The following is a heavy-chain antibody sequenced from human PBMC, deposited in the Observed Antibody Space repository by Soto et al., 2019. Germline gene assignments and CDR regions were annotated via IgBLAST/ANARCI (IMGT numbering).Heavy chain of an antibody. V-gene: IGHV3-30*18. Sequence: QVQLVESGGGVVQPGRSLRLSCAASGFTFSSYGMHWVRQAPGKGLEWVAVISYDGSNKYYADSVKGRFTISRDNSKNTLYLQMNSLRAEDTAVYYCAKEIIYCSSTSCPFDYWGQGTLVTVSS. D-gene: IGHD2-2*01. CDR3: AKEIIYCSSTSCPFDY. CDR2: ISYDGSNK. J-gene: IGHJ4*02. CDR1: GFTFSSYG.